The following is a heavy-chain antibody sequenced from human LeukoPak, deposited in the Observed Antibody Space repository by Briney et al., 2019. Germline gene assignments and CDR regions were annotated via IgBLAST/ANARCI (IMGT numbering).Heavy chain of an antibody. CDR1: GFTFSSYW. J-gene: IGHJ4*02. D-gene: IGHD4-11*01. Sequence: GSLRLSCAASGFTFSSYWMSWIRQPPGKGLEWIGEINHSGSTNYNPSLKSRVTISVDTSKNQFSLKLSSVTAADTAVYYCARTSHSRRLHDPGNPFDYWGQGTLVTVSS. V-gene: IGHV4-34*01. CDR2: INHSGST. CDR3: ARTSHSRRLHDPGNPFDY.